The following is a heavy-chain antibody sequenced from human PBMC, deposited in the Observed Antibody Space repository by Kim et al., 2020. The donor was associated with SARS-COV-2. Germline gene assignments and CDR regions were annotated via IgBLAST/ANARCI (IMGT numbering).Heavy chain of an antibody. J-gene: IGHJ3*02. CDR3: ARGLWFYAFDI. V-gene: IGHV3-48*02. CDR1: GFNFNEYS. Sequence: GGSLRLSCAASGFNFNEYSMNWVRQAPGKGLEWVSYISSFGSVIHYADSVKGRFTISRDNAKNSVYLQMNSLRDEDTAVYYCARGLWFYAFDIWGQGTMVSVSS. CDR2: ISSFGSVI. D-gene: IGHD3-10*01.